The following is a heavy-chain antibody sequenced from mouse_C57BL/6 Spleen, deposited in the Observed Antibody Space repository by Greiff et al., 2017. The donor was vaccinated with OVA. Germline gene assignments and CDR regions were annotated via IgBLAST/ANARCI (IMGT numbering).Heavy chain of an antibody. CDR1: GYTFTSYW. Sequence: QVQLQQPGAELVKPGASVKMSCKASGYTFTSYWITWVKQRPGQGLEWIGDIYPGSGSTNYHEKFKGKATLTVDTSSSTAYMQLSSLTSEDSAVYYCARGIDSSGPLDYWGQGTTLTVSS. J-gene: IGHJ2*01. D-gene: IGHD3-2*02. CDR3: ARGIDSSGPLDY. CDR2: IYPGSGST. V-gene: IGHV1-55*01.